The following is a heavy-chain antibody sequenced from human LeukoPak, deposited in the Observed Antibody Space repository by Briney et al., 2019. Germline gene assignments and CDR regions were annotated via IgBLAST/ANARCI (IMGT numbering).Heavy chain of an antibody. J-gene: IGHJ3*02. D-gene: IGHD6-13*01. V-gene: IGHV3-7*01. CDR3: ARDRVSRLLLGIAAAGDAFDI. CDR1: GFTFSSYW. CDR2: IKQDGSEK. Sequence: GGSLSLSCAASGFTFSSYWMSWVRQAPGKGLEWVANIKQDGSEKYYVDSVKGRFTISRDNAKNSLYLQMNSLRAEDTAVYYCARDRVSRLLLGIAAAGDAFDIWGQGTMVTVSS.